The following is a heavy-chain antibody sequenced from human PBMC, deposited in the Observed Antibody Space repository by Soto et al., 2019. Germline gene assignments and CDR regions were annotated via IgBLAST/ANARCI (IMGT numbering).Heavy chain of an antibody. V-gene: IGHV4-34*01. D-gene: IGHD6-6*01. CDR3: ARGYRSSLPY. CDR2: INHSGST. CDR1: GGSFSGYY. Sequence: TSETLSLTCAVYGGSFSGYYWSWIRQPPGKGLEWIGEINHSGSTNYNPSLKSRVTISVDTSKNQFSLKLSSVTAADTAVYYCARGYRSSLPYGGQGTLVT. J-gene: IGHJ4*02.